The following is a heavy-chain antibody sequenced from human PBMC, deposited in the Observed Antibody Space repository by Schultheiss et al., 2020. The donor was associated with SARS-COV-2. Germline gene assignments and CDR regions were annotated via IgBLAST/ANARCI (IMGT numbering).Heavy chain of an antibody. V-gene: IGHV3-7*04. CDR3: AGGNARGWNFGNYAMDV. D-gene: IGHD1-7*01. Sequence: GESLKISCAASGFTFSNAWMSWVRQAPGKGLEWVANINQDGSEKYYVDSVKGRFTISRDNAKNSLYLQMNSLRAEDTAIYYCAGGNARGWNFGNYAMDVWGQGTTVTVSS. J-gene: IGHJ6*02. CDR1: GFTFSNAW. CDR2: INQDGSEK.